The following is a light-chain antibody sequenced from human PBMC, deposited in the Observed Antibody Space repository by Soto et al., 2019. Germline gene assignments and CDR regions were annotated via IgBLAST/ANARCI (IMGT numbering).Light chain of an antibody. CDR2: EVS. Sequence: QSALTQPASVSGSPGQSITISCTGTSSDVGGYNYVSCYLQPPGKAPKLIIYEVSNRPSGASNRFSAPKSGNTASLSISRLQAEDEADYYCSSYNSSNSYVCRTGTKVTVL. V-gene: IGLV2-14*01. CDR3: SSYNSSNSYV. CDR1: SSDVGGYNY. J-gene: IGLJ1*01.